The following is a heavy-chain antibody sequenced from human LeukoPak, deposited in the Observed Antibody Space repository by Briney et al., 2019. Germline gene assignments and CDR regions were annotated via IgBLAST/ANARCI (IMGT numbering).Heavy chain of an antibody. J-gene: IGHJ4*02. D-gene: IGHD6-19*01. Sequence: PGGSLRLSCAASGFTFNTYGMHWVRQAPGKGLEWVAVIWYDGSKIHYAESVKGRFTISRDNSKSTLYLQMNSLRAEDTAVYYCASSSGGSMGVFDYWGQGTLVTVSS. CDR3: ASSSGGSMGVFDY. CDR1: GFTFNTYG. CDR2: IWYDGSKI. V-gene: IGHV3-33*01.